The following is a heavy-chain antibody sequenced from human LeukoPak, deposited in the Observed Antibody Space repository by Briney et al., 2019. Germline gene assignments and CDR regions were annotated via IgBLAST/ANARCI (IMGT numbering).Heavy chain of an antibody. Sequence: GRSLRLSCAASGFTFSSYGMHWVRQAPGKGLEWVAFIRYDGSNKYYADSVKGRFTISRDNSKNTLYLQMNSLRAEDTAVYYCAKEVLRFLEWLSDAFDIWGQGTMVTVSS. CDR3: AKEVLRFLEWLSDAFDI. CDR2: IRYDGSNK. D-gene: IGHD3-3*01. J-gene: IGHJ3*02. V-gene: IGHV3-30*02. CDR1: GFTFSSYG.